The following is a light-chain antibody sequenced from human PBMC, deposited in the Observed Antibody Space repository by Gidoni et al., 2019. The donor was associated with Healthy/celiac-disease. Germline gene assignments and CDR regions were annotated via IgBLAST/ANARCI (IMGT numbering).Light chain of an antibody. Sequence: DIQMTQSPSTLSASVGDRVTITCPASQSISSWLAWYQQKTGKAPKLLIYKASSVESGVPSRFSGSGSGTEFSLTISILQPDDFATYYCQQYNSYPWTFGQGTKVEIK. J-gene: IGKJ1*01. V-gene: IGKV1-5*03. CDR3: QQYNSYPWT. CDR2: KAS. CDR1: QSISSW.